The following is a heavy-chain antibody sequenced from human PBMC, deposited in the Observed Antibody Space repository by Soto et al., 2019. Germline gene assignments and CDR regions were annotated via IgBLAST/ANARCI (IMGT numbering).Heavy chain of an antibody. D-gene: IGHD6-25*01. Sequence: GASVKVSCKASGYTFTGYYMHWVRQAPGQGLEWMGWINPNSGGTNYAQKFQGRVTMTRDTSISTAYMELSRLRSDDTAVYHCARGSGVGSGYGMDVWGQGTTVTVSS. CDR1: GYTFTGYY. CDR2: INPNSGGT. V-gene: IGHV1-2*02. CDR3: ARGSGVGSGYGMDV. J-gene: IGHJ6*02.